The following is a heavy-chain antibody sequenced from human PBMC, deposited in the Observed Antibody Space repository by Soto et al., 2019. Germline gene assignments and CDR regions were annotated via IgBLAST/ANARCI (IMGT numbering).Heavy chain of an antibody. V-gene: IGHV1-2*04. Sequence: ASVKVSCKASGYTFTGYYIHWVRQAPGQGLEWMGWVNPNSGGTNYAQKFQGWVTMTRDTSISTAYMELGRLRSDDTAVYYCVTSRVSIAVAGETEYYFDYWGQGTQVTVSS. CDR2: VNPNSGGT. CDR1: GYTFTGYY. J-gene: IGHJ4*02. CDR3: VTSRVSIAVAGETEYYFDY. D-gene: IGHD6-19*01.